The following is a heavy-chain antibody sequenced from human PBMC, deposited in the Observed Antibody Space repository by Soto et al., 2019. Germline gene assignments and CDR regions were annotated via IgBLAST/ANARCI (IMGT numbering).Heavy chain of an antibody. Sequence: GASVKVSCKASGYTFTGYYMHWVRRAPGQGLEWMGWINPNSGGTNYAQKFQGWVTMTRDTSISTAYMELSRLRSDDTAVYYCAREREYSYGYAGQAYNWFDPWGQGTLVTVSS. CDR2: INPNSGGT. CDR3: AREREYSYGYAGQAYNWFDP. V-gene: IGHV1-2*04. J-gene: IGHJ5*02. D-gene: IGHD5-18*01. CDR1: GYTFTGYY.